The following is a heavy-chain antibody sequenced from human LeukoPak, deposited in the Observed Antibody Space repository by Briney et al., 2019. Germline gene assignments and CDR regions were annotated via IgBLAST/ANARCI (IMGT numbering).Heavy chain of an antibody. V-gene: IGHV3-74*01. CDR3: ARDLSDYYYYMDV. Sequence: GGSLRLSCAVSGFTFSSYWMHWVRQAPGKGLVWVSRINSDGSGTSYADSVKGRFTISRDNAKNTLYLQMNSLRAEDTAVYCCARDLSDYYYYMDVWGKGTTVTVSS. J-gene: IGHJ6*03. CDR1: GFTFSSYW. D-gene: IGHD2/OR15-2a*01. CDR2: INSDGSGT.